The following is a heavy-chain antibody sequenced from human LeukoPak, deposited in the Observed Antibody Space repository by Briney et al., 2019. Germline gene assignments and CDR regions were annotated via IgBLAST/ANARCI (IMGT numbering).Heavy chain of an antibody. V-gene: IGHV3-23*01. CDR1: GFTFSSYA. CDR3: AKRIYDILTGQTGFDY. J-gene: IGHJ4*02. D-gene: IGHD3-9*01. CDR2: ISGSGGST. Sequence: PGGSLRLSCAASGFTFSSYAMSWVCQAPGKGLEWVSAISGSGGSTYYADSVKGRFTISRDNSKNTLYLQMNSLRAEDTAVYYCAKRIYDILTGQTGFDYWGQGTLVTVSS.